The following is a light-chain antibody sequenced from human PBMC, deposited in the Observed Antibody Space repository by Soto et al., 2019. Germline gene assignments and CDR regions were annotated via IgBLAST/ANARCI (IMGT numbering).Light chain of an antibody. J-gene: IGKJ1*01. Sequence: DIVFAQSSGTLPWYHEEGATLSCRASQTISSRYLTWYQQKPGQVPRLLIYGASSRATGIPARFSGSGSGTEFTLTINSLQSEDFAVYYCQQYQNLWTFGQGTKVDIK. CDR2: GAS. V-gene: IGKV3-20*01. CDR1: QTISSRY. CDR3: QQYQNLWT.